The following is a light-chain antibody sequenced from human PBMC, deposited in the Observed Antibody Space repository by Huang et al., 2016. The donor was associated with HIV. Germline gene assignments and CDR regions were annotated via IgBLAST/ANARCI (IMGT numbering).Light chain of an antibody. CDR3: QHFDNLALT. J-gene: IGKJ4*01. CDR2: DAS. Sequence: DIQMTQSPSSLSASVGDRVTITCQASQDISNYLNWYQQKPGKAPKLLIYDASNLETGVPSRFSGSGSGTDFTFTINSLQPEDIATYYCQHFDNLALTFGGGTKVQIK. CDR1: QDISNY. V-gene: IGKV1-33*01.